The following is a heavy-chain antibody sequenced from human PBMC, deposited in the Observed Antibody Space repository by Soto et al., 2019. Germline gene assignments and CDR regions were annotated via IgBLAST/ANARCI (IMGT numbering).Heavy chain of an antibody. CDR3: ARGGGSGYDFYYMDV. D-gene: IGHD5-12*01. Sequence: QVQLQQWGAGLLKPSETLSLTCAVYGGSFSGYYWSWIRQPPGKGLEWIGEINHSGSTNYNPSLKRRVTISVDTSKNQFSLKLSSVTAADTAVYYCARGGGSGYDFYYMDVWGKGTTVTVSS. V-gene: IGHV4-34*01. CDR1: GGSFSGYY. J-gene: IGHJ6*03. CDR2: INHSGST.